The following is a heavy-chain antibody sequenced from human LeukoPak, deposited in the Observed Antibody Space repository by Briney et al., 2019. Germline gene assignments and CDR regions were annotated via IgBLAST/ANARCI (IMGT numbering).Heavy chain of an antibody. D-gene: IGHD5-24*01. J-gene: IGHJ4*02. V-gene: IGHV4-34*01. CDR2: INHSGST. CDR3: ADAQMATINY. CDR1: GGSFSGYY. Sequence: SETLSLTCALYGGSFSGYYWSWIRQPPGKGREWIGEINHSGSTNYNPSLKSRVTISVDTSKNQFSLKRSSVTAADPAVYYCADAQMATINYWGQGTLVTVSS.